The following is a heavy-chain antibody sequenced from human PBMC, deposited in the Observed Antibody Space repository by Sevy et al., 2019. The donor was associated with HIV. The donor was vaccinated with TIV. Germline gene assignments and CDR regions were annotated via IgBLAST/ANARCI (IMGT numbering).Heavy chain of an antibody. V-gene: IGHV1-2*06. CDR3: VRVPAAAGTRGYFDY. Sequence: ASVKVSCKVSGYTLSQLSMHWVRQAPGQGLEWMGRINPTSGGTKFAEMFQGRVTMTRDMSISTAYMELSSLRSDDTAVYYCVRVPAAAGTRGYFDYWGQGTLVTVSS. CDR2: INPTSGGT. D-gene: IGHD6-13*01. J-gene: IGHJ4*02. CDR1: GYTLSQLS.